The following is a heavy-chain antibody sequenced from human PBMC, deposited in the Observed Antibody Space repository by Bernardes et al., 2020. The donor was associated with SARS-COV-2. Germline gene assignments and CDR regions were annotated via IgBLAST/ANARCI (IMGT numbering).Heavy chain of an antibody. CDR2: TYSSGHS. CDR3: AGSSCGVDCYIGGLRSWDYGMDV. V-gene: IGHV4-39*01. CDR1: GGSIRSRNYY. J-gene: IGHJ6*02. Sequence: SNTLQVTCTFSGGSIRSRNYYWGCSRQSPGKGLEWIGSTYSSGHSYYNPSLQSRVRESIDKSKNQFLLRLGFVTAADTAVYYCAGSSCGVDCYIGGLRSWDYGMDVGGQGTTVTGSS. D-gene: IGHD2-21*02.